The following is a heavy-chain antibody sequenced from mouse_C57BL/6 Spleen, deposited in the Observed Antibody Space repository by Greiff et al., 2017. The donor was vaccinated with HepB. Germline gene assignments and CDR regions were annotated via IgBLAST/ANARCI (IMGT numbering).Heavy chain of an antibody. CDR1: GYTFTSYW. V-gene: IGHV1-50*01. CDR3: ARGGLLLEGFAY. Sequence: VQLQQSGAELVKPGASVKLSCKASGYTFTSYWMQWVKQRPGQGLEWIGEIDPSDSYTNYNQKFKGKATLTVDTSSSTAYMQLSSLTSEDSAVYYCARGGLLLEGFAYWGQGTLVTVSA. J-gene: IGHJ3*01. CDR2: IDPSDSYT. D-gene: IGHD2-13*01.